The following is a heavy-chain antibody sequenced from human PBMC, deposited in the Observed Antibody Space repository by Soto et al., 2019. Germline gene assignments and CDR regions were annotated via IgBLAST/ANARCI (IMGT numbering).Heavy chain of an antibody. J-gene: IGHJ5*02. CDR2: TYWDDDK. CDR1: GFSLSTSGLG. V-gene: IGHV2-5*02. D-gene: IGHD3-22*01. CDR3: AHRQGHIYYDSRDYNWFDP. Sequence: QITLKESGPTLVKPTQTLTLTCTFSGFSLSTSGLGVGWIRQPPGTALEWLALTYWDDDKRYSPSLKSRLTLTKDTSKSQVVLTMTNMDSVDTATYYCAHRQGHIYYDSRDYNWFDPWGQGTLVTVSS.